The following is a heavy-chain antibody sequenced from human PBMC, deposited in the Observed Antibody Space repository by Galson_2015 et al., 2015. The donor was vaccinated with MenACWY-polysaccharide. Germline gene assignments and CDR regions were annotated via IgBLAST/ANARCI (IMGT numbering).Heavy chain of an antibody. Sequence: ETLSLTCDVSGGSIRSDYWWNWVRQPPGKGLEWIGEVYHSGTDNYNPSLKSRVTMSVDESNNQFSLMLSSVTAADTALHFCATSTRSGPSLEAFDIWGQGTMVTVSS. CDR3: ATSTRSGPSLEAFDI. J-gene: IGHJ3*02. V-gene: IGHV4-4*01. CDR2: VYHSGTD. D-gene: IGHD2-15*01. CDR1: GGSIRSDYW.